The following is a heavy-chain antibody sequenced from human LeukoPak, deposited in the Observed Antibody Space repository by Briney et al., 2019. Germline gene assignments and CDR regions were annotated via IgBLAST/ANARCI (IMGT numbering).Heavy chain of an antibody. CDR2: ISDNGVTR. J-gene: IGHJ6*02. D-gene: IGHD2-21*01. V-gene: IGHV3-23*01. CDR3: AKAPAPYFYYYGMDV. CDR1: GFTFSSYV. Sequence: GGSLRLSCAASGFTFSSYVMNWVRQAPGKGLEWVSSISDNGVTRYYADSVKGRFTISRDNSDNTVYLQMNSLRAEDTAIYYCAKAPAPYFYYYGMDVWGQGTAVTVSS.